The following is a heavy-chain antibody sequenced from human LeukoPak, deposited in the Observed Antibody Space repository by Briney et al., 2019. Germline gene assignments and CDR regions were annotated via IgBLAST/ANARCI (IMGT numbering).Heavy chain of an antibody. Sequence: GGSLRLSCAASGFNFNIYAMNWIRQAPGKGLEWVAYINGESTWIYYADSVKGRLTISRDNSKNTLDLQMNSLRAEDTALYYCARDWPSEWEQLPDYDAVDIWGQGTMVTVSS. CDR3: ARDWPSEWEQLPDYDAVDI. J-gene: IGHJ3*02. CDR2: INGESTWI. V-gene: IGHV3-21*05. CDR1: GFNFNIYA. D-gene: IGHD1-26*01.